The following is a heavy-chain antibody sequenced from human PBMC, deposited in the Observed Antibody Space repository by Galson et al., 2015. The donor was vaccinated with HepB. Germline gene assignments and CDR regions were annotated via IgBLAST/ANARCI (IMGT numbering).Heavy chain of an antibody. D-gene: IGHD2-15*01. CDR2: IYYSGST. V-gene: IGHV4-31*03. J-gene: IGHJ5*02. CDR3: AREGYCSGGSCPNWFDP. Sequence: LSLTCTVSGGSISSGGYYWSWIRQHPGKGLEWIGYIYYSGSTYYNPSLKSRVTISVDTSKNQFSLKLSSVAAADTAVYYCAREGYCSGGSCPNWFDPWGQGTLVTVSS. CDR1: GGSISSGGYY.